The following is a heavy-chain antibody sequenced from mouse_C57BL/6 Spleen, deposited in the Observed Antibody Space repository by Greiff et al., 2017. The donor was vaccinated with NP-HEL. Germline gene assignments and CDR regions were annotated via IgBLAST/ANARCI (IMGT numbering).Heavy chain of an antibody. Sequence: EVKLVESGGGLVQPGGSLSLSCAASGFTFTDYYMSWVRQPPGKALEWLGFIRNKANGYTTEYSASVKGRFTISRDNSQSILYLQMNALRAEDSATYYCARYKDYADYWGQGTTLTVSS. CDR3: ARYKDYADY. CDR2: IRNKANGYTT. V-gene: IGHV7-3*01. D-gene: IGHD1-1*01. J-gene: IGHJ2*01. CDR1: GFTFTDYY.